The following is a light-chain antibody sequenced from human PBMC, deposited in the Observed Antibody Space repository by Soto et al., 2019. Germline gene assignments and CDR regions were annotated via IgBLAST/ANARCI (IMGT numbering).Light chain of an antibody. CDR1: QGIGDR. Sequence: DIQMTQSPSSVSASVGDRVTITCRASQGIGDRLAWYQQKPGRAPKLLIYSASSLLSGVPSRFSGSGSGTDVTLTISSLQPEDFATYLCQQAYSFPRTFGGGTKVEIK. CDR2: SAS. J-gene: IGKJ4*01. V-gene: IGKV1-12*01. CDR3: QQAYSFPRT.